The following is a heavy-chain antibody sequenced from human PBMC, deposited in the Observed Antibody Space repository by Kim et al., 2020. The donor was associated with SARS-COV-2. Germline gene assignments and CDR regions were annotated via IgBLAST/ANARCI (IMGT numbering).Heavy chain of an antibody. CDR1: GFTFSDYY. CDR3: ARVGIVVVTALDP. V-gene: IGHV3-11*04. CDR2: ISSSGSTI. J-gene: IGHJ5*02. D-gene: IGHD2-21*02. Sequence: GGSLRLSCAASGFTFSDYYMSWNRQAPGKGLEWVSYISSSGSTIYYADSVKGRFTISRENAKNSLYQQMNSLRAEDTAVYYCARVGIVVVTALDPWGQGTLVTVSS.